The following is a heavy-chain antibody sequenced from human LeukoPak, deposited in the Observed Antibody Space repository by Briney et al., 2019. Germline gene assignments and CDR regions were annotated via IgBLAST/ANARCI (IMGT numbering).Heavy chain of an antibody. J-gene: IGHJ4*02. V-gene: IGHV3-30*04. D-gene: IGHD3-16*02. Sequence: PGGSLRLSCAASGFTFSSYAMHWVRQAPGKGLEWVAVISYDGSNKYYADSVKGRFTISRDNSKNTLHLQMNSLRAEDTAVYYCARERAVRYPLDYWGQGTLVTVSS. CDR1: GFTFSSYA. CDR2: ISYDGSNK. CDR3: ARERAVRYPLDY.